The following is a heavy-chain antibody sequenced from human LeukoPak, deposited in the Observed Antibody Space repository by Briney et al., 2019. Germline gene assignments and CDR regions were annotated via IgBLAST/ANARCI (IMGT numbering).Heavy chain of an antibody. D-gene: IGHD3-9*01. J-gene: IGHJ4*02. CDR3: ASQTALPYFDLLLGDGPGYFDY. Sequence: SETLSLTCTVSGGSISSSNWWSWVRQPPGKGLEWSGEIYHSGSTNYNPSLKSRVTISVDKSKNQFSLKLSSVTAADTAVYYCASQTALPYFDLLLGDGPGYFDYWGQGTLVTVSS. V-gene: IGHV4-4*02. CDR1: GGSISSSNW. CDR2: IYHSGST.